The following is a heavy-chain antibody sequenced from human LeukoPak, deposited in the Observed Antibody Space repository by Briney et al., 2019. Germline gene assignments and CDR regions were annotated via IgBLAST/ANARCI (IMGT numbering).Heavy chain of an antibody. J-gene: IGHJ4*02. CDR1: GGSISSYY. CDR3: ARAADYYDSSGYYSLFDY. D-gene: IGHD3-22*01. V-gene: IGHV4-59*01. CDR2: IYYSGST. Sequence: SGTLSLTCTVSGGSISSYYWSWIRQPPGKGLEWIGYIYYSGSTNYNPSLKSRVTISVDTSKNQFSLKLSSVTAADTAVYYCARAADYYDSSGYYSLFDYWGQGTLVTVSS.